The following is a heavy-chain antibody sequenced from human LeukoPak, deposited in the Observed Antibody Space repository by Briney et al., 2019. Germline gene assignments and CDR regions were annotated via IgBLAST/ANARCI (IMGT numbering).Heavy chain of an antibody. J-gene: IGHJ4*02. CDR1: GFTLSNHW. CDR2: ISPDGIDK. V-gene: IGHV3-7*01. Sequence: QAGGSLRLSCAASGFTLSNHWMNWVRQAPGKGLEWAANISPDGIDKYYVDSVGGRFTISRDNAKNSLYLQMSSLRAEDTAVYYCVRGSDSWGQGTLVTVSS. CDR3: VRGSDS.